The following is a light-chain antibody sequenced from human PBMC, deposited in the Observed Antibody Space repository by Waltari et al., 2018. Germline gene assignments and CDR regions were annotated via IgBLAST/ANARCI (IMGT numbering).Light chain of an antibody. Sequence: QPVLTPPPSASGNLGQRATLSCSDSSHNIRDNTTHWYQQFPGAPPKVFIYNNNHRPAGVPVRFSGSKSGTSASLAISGLQSEDEANYYCAAWDDSVNAWLFGGGAKLTVL. CDR1: SHNIRDNT. CDR2: NNN. CDR3: AAWDDSVNAWL. J-gene: IGLJ3*02. V-gene: IGLV1-44*01.